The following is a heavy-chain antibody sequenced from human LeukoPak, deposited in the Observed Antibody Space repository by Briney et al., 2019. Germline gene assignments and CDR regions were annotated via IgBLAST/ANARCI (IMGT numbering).Heavy chain of an antibody. Sequence: ASVKVSCKASGYTFTGHNLHWVRQAPGQGLEWMGWINPNSGDTNYAQKFQGRFTMTRDTSISTAYMELSTLRSDDTAVFYCARRHGSGSDYRGVDYWGQGTLVTVSS. CDR2: INPNSGDT. J-gene: IGHJ4*02. V-gene: IGHV1-2*02. CDR1: GYTFTGHN. CDR3: ARRHGSGSDYRGVDY. D-gene: IGHD3-10*01.